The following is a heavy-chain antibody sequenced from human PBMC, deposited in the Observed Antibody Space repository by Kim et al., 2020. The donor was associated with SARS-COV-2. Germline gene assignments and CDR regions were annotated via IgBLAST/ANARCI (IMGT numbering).Heavy chain of an antibody. CDR1: GFTFSSYA. D-gene: IGHD3-22*01. Sequence: GGSLRLSCAASGFTFSSYAMHWVRQAPGKGLEYVSAISSNGGSTYYANSVKGRFTISRDNSKNTLYLQMGSLSAEDMAVYYCARTTWLFYDSSGYYPSPNYYYGMDVWGQGTTVTVSS. J-gene: IGHJ6*02. CDR3: ARTTWLFYDSSGYYPSPNYYYGMDV. CDR2: ISSNGGST. V-gene: IGHV3-64*01.